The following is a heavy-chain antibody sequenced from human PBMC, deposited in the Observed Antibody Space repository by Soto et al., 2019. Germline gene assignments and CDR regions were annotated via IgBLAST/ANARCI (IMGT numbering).Heavy chain of an antibody. CDR1: GGSISSYY. Sequence: SETLSLTCSVSGGSISSYYCSWMRQPPGKGLEWIGYIYYSGSTNYNPSLKSRVTISVDTSKNQFSLKLSSVTAADTAVYYCARVGITMVRGVRYYFDYWGQGTLVTVSS. J-gene: IGHJ4*02. D-gene: IGHD3-10*01. CDR2: IYYSGST. CDR3: ARVGITMVRGVRYYFDY. V-gene: IGHV4-59*01.